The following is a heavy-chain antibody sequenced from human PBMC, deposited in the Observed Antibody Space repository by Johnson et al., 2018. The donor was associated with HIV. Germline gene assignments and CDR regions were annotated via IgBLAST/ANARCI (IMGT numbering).Heavy chain of an antibody. J-gene: IGHJ3*02. Sequence: QVQLVESGGGVVQPGRSLRLSCAASGFTFSSFAMHWVRQGPGKGLEWVAVSSSDESNKYYLDSVKGRFSISRDNSRKTLYLQMKSLRPEDTAVYYCAKESKWESRTPHAFDMWGQGTMVTVSS. CDR3: AKESKWESRTPHAFDM. V-gene: IGHV3-30*04. D-gene: IGHD1-26*01. CDR2: SSSDESNK. CDR1: GFTFSSFA.